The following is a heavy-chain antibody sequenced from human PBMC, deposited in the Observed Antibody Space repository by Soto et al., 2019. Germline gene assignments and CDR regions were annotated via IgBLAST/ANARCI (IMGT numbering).Heavy chain of an antibody. CDR3: ARAYTSMAKSLDY. Sequence: PSDTLSLTCTVHGGSISSYYWSWIRQPPGKGLEWIGYIYYSGSTNYNPSLKSRVTISVDTSKNQFSLKLSSVTAADTAVYYCARAYTSMAKSLDYWGQGTLVTVSS. V-gene: IGHV4-59*01. CDR2: IYYSGST. J-gene: IGHJ4*02. CDR1: GGSISSYY. D-gene: IGHD5-18*01.